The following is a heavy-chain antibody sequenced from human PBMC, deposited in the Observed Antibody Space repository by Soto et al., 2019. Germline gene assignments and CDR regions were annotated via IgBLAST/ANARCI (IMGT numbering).Heavy chain of an antibody. Sequence: QVQLVESGGGVVQPGMSLRLSCAASGFTLSSYGMHWVRQAPGKGLEWVAVIWYDGSNKYYADSVKGRFTISRDNSKNTLYLQMNSLRAEDTAVYYCARVSGSSSPYYYYGMDVWGQGTTVTVSS. CDR3: ARVSGSSSPYYYYGMDV. D-gene: IGHD6-13*01. V-gene: IGHV3-33*01. CDR2: IWYDGSNK. J-gene: IGHJ6*02. CDR1: GFTLSSYG.